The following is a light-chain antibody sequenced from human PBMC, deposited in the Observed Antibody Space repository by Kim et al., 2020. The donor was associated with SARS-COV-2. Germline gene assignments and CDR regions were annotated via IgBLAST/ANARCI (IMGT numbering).Light chain of an antibody. V-gene: IGLV2-14*04. Sequence: QSITHSCTGTSSDVGVYNYVSWYQQHPGKAPKLVIYDVSRRPSGVSNRFSGSRSGNTAALTISGLQAEDEADYYCTSYAGSSTVVFGGGTQLTVL. CDR1: SSDVGVYNY. CDR3: TSYAGSSTVV. CDR2: DVS. J-gene: IGLJ2*01.